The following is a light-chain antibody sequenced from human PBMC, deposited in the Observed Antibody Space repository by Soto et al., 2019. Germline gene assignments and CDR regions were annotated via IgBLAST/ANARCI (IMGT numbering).Light chain of an antibody. CDR1: SSDVGGYNY. J-gene: IGLJ2*01. V-gene: IGLV2-8*01. Sequence: QSALTQPPSASGSPGQSVTISCTGTSSDVGGYNYVSWYQQHPGKAPKPMIYEVNERPSGVPDRFSGSKSGNTASLTVSGLQAEDEADYYCSSHAGSNHVVFGGGTKLTVL. CDR3: SSHAGSNHVV. CDR2: EVN.